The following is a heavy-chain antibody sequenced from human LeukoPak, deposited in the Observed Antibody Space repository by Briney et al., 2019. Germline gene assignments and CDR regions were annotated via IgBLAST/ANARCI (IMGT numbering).Heavy chain of an antibody. CDR3: ARRLLWFGEFFDY. V-gene: IGHV4-39*01. D-gene: IGHD3-10*01. CDR2: IYYSGST. Sequence: PSETLSLTCSVSGGPISSSSYYWGWIRQPPGKGLEWIGSIYYSGSTYYNPSLKSRVTISVDTSKNQFSLKLSSVTAADTAVYYCARRLLWFGEFFDYWGQGTLVTVSS. J-gene: IGHJ4*02. CDR1: GGPISSSSYY.